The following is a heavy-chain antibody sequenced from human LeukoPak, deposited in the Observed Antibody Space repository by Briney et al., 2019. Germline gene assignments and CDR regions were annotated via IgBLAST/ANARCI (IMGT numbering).Heavy chain of an antibody. D-gene: IGHD6-19*01. CDR1: GFTFSNYA. CDR3: AKTYSSGWYEDY. V-gene: IGHV3-23*01. Sequence: AGGSLTLSCVASGFTFSNYAMSWVRQAPGKGLEWVSSISSSSSYIYYADSVKGRFTISRDNSKNTLYLQMNSLRAEDTAVYYCAKTYSSGWYEDYWGQGTLVTVSS. J-gene: IGHJ4*02. CDR2: ISSSSSYI.